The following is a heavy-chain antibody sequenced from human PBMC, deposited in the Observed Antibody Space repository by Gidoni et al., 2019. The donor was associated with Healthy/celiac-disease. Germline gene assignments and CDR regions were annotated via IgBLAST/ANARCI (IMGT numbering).Heavy chain of an antibody. CDR3: ARGRRLQGTFDY. CDR2: IIPILGIA. CDR1: GATFSSYT. V-gene: IGHV1-69*02. J-gene: IGHJ4*02. Sequence: QVQLLHSGAEVQKPGSSVKVSFKASGATFSSYTISWVRQAPGKGLEWMGRIIPILGIANYAQKFQGRVTITADKSTSTAYMELSSLRSEDTAVYYCARGRRLQGTFDYWGQGTLVTVSS. D-gene: IGHD1-1*01.